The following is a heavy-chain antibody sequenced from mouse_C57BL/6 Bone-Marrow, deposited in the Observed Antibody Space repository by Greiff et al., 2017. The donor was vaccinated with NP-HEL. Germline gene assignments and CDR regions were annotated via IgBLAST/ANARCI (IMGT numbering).Heavy chain of an antibody. CDR3: VRRDSNGAGFAY. Sequence: EVKLMESGGGLVQPKGSLKLSCAASGFSFNTYAMNWVRQAPGKGLEWVARIRSKSNNYATYYADSVKDRFTISSDDSESMLYLQMNNLKTEVTAMYYCVRRDSNGAGFAYWGQGTLVTVSA. CDR2: IRSKSNNYAT. V-gene: IGHV10-1*01. J-gene: IGHJ3*01. D-gene: IGHD2-5*01. CDR1: GFSFNTYA.